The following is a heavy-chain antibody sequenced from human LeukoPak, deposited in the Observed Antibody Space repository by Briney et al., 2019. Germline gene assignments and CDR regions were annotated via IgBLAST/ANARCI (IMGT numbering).Heavy chain of an antibody. J-gene: IGHJ1*01. CDR1: GFIFSSYN. CDR2: ISSSSSYI. Sequence: GGSLRLSCAASGFIFSSYNMNWVRQAPGKGLEWVSSISSSSSYIYYADSVKGRFTISRDNAKNSLYLQVNSLRAEDTAVYYCARVSIAAAGHEYFQHWGQGTLVTVSS. CDR3: ARVSIAAAGHEYFQH. V-gene: IGHV3-21*01. D-gene: IGHD6-13*01.